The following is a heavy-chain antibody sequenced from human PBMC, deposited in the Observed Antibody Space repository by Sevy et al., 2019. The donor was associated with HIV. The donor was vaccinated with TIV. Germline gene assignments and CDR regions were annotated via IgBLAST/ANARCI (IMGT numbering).Heavy chain of an antibody. CDR2: IYYSGST. CDR3: ARHGSIYGDYQSPDPFFDY. CDR1: GGSISSSSYY. V-gene: IGHV4-39*01. D-gene: IGHD4-17*01. Sequence: SETLSLTCTVSGGSISSSSYYWGWIRQPPGKGLEWIGSIYYSGSTYYNPSIKSRVTISVDTSKNQFSLKLSSVTAADTAVYYCARHGSIYGDYQSPDPFFDYWGQGTLVTVSS. J-gene: IGHJ4*02.